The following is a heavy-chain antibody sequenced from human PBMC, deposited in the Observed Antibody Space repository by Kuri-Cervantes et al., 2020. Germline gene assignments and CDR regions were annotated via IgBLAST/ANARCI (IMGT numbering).Heavy chain of an antibody. CDR3: ASGGSSGYYLFGPSNY. CDR2: ISSGGTSI. J-gene: IGHJ4*02. D-gene: IGHD3-22*01. V-gene: IGHV3-48*04. Sequence: GESLKISCAASGFTFSSYSMNWVRQAPGKGLEWVSYISSGGTSIYYADSVRGRFTISRDNAKNSLFLQMNSLRAEDTAVYYCASGGSSGYYLFGPSNYWGQGTLVTVSS. CDR1: GFTFSSYS.